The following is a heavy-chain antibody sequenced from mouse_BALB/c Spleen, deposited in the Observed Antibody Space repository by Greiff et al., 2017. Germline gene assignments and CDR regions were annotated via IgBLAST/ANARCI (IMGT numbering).Heavy chain of an antibody. D-gene: IGHD1-1*01. CDR2: ISSGGST. V-gene: IGHV5-6-5*01. CDR1: GFTFSSYA. J-gene: IGHJ1*01. CDR3: ARAYYGYWYFDV. Sequence: EVQLVESGGGLVKPGGFPKLSCAASGFTFSSYAMSWVRQTPEKRLEWVASISSGGSTYYPDSVKGRFTISRDNARNILYLQMSSLRSEDTAMYYCARAYYGYWYFDVWGAGTTVTVSS.